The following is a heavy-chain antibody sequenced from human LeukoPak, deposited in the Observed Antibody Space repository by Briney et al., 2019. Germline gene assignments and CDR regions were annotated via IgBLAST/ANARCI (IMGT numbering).Heavy chain of an antibody. CDR1: GGTFSSYA. Sequence: ASVKVSCKASGGTFSSYAISWVRQAPGQGLEWMGGIIPIFGTANYAQKFQGRVTITADESTSTAYMELSSLRSEDTAVYYCAREGYGDYAPFDYWGQGTLVTVSS. D-gene: IGHD4-17*01. V-gene: IGHV1-69*13. CDR2: IIPIFGTA. CDR3: AREGYGDYAPFDY. J-gene: IGHJ4*02.